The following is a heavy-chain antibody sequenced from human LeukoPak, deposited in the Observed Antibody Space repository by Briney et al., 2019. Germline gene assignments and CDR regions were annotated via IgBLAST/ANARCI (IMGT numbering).Heavy chain of an antibody. CDR3: AREALEPVPYYYYYMDV. CDR2: VSSSSSYI. D-gene: IGHD3-3*01. CDR1: GFTFSSYS. J-gene: IGHJ6*03. V-gene: IGHV3-21*01. Sequence: GGSLRLSCAASGFTFSSYSMNWVRQAPGKGLEWVSSVSSSSSYIYYADSVKGRFTISRDNAKNSLYLQMNSLRAEDTAVYYCAREALEPVPYYYYYMDVWGKGTTVTVSS.